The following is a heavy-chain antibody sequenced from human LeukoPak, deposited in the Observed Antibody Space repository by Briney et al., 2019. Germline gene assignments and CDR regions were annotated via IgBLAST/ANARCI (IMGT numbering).Heavy chain of an antibody. Sequence: RTSETLSLTCTVSGGSISSYYWSWIRQPPGKGLEWIGYIYYSGSTNYNPSLKSRVTISVDTSKNQFSLKMRSVTAADTAVYYCARVQSRLSWFDPWGQGTLVTVSS. V-gene: IGHV4-59*12. J-gene: IGHJ5*02. CDR2: IYYSGST. CDR3: ARVQSRLSWFDP. CDR1: GGSISSYY.